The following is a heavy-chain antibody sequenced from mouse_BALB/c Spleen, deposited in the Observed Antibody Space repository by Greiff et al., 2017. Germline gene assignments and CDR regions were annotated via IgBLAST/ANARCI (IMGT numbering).Heavy chain of an antibody. Sequence: LVESGPELVKPGASVKMSCKASGYTFTSYVMHWVKQKPGQGLEWIGYINPYNDGTKYNEKFKGKATLTSDKSSSTAYMELSSLTSEDSAVYYCAREDGTYYYGSSYGFAYWGQGTLVTVSA. V-gene: IGHV1-14*01. CDR2: INPYNDGT. J-gene: IGHJ3*01. D-gene: IGHD1-1*01. CDR1: GYTFTSYV. CDR3: AREDGTYYYGSSYGFAY.